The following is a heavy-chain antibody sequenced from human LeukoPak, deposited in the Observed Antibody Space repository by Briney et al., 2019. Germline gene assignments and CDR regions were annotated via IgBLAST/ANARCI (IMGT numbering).Heavy chain of an antibody. CDR3: AKDSNKMYGDFAIDY. J-gene: IGHJ4*02. CDR2: ISWNSGSI. D-gene: IGHD4-17*01. V-gene: IGHV3-9*03. CDR1: GFTFDDYA. Sequence: PGRSLRLSCAASGFTFDDYAMHWVRQAPGKGLEWVSGISWNSGSIGYAGSVKGRFTISRDSAKNSLYLQMNSLRAEDMAFYYCAKDSNKMYGDFAIDYWGQGTLVTVSS.